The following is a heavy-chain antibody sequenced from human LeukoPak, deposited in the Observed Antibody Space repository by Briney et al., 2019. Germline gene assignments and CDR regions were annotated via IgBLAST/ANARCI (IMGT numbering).Heavy chain of an antibody. V-gene: IGHV4-39*01. CDR3: ARQGGWGGAASLIEY. D-gene: IGHD1-26*01. CDR1: GVSISTSTYY. J-gene: IGHJ4*02. CDR2: MFYRGST. Sequence: SETLSLTCTVSGVSISTSTYYWAWIRQPPGKGLEWIGSMFYRGSTYYNPSLKSRVTISVDTSKNQFSLKLSSVTASDTAIFYCARQGGWGGAASLIEYWGQGTLVTVSS.